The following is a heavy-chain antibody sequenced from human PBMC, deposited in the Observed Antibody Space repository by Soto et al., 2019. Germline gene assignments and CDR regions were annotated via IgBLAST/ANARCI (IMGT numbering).Heavy chain of an antibody. D-gene: IGHD3-9*01. CDR1: GYTFTSYG. CDR2: IGAYNGNT. Sequence: GASVKVSCKASGYTFTSYGISWVRQAPGQGLEWMGWIGAYNGNTNYAQKLQGRVTMTTDTSTSTAYMELRSLRSDDTAVYYCARDLLFATYDLPVRYPDAFDIWGQGTMVTVSS. CDR3: ARDLLFATYDLPVRYPDAFDI. V-gene: IGHV1-18*01. J-gene: IGHJ3*02.